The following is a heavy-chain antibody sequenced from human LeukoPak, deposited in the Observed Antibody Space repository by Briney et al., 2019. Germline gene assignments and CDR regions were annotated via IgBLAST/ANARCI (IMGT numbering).Heavy chain of an antibody. J-gene: IGHJ4*02. CDR2: IYSGGST. V-gene: IGHV3-53*01. CDR1: GFTVSNSY. D-gene: IGHD3-22*01. Sequence: PGGSLRLSCAASGFTVSNSYMSWVRQAPGKGLEWVSVIYSGGSTYYADSVKGRFTISRDNSKNTLYFQMNSLRAEDTAVYYCAKGDITMIPDWGQGTLVTVSS. CDR3: AKGDITMIPD.